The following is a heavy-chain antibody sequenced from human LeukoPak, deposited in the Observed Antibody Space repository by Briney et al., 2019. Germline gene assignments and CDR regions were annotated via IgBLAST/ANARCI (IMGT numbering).Heavy chain of an antibody. V-gene: IGHV3-74*01. CDR3: GRDQDFTEVTQNFDY. D-gene: IGHD4-23*01. Sequence: GGSLRLSCAASGFTFSSYWMHWVRQAPGKGLVWVSRINSDGSSTSYADSVKGRFTISRDNAKNTLYLQMNSLRAEDTAVYYCGRDQDFTEVTQNFDYWGQGTLVTVSS. CDR1: GFTFSSYW. CDR2: INSDGSST. J-gene: IGHJ4*02.